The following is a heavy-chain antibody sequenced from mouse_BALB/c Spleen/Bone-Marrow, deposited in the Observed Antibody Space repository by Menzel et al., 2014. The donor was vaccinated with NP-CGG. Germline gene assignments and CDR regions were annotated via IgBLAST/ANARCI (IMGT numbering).Heavy chain of an antibody. J-gene: IGHJ2*01. V-gene: IGHV1-63*02. CDR1: GYTFTNYW. CDR2: IYPGGGYT. CDR3: ARRGTGVDY. D-gene: IGHD4-1*01. Sequence: QVQLQQPGVELVRPGTSVKISCKASGYTFTNYWLGWVKQRPGHGLEWIGDIYPGGGYTNYNEKFRGKATLTADTSSSTAYMQLSSLTSEDSAVYFCARRGTGVDYWGQGTTLTVSS.